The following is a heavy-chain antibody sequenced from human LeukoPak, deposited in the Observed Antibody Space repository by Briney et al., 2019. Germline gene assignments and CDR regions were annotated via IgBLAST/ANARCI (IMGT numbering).Heavy chain of an antibody. Sequence: NTSETLSLTCAVYGGSFSGYYWSWIRQPPGKGLEWIGEINHSGSTNYNPSLKSRVTISVDTSKNQFSLKLSSVTAADTAVYYCARGPITIIRERNQTSEYWGQGTLVTVSS. J-gene: IGHJ4*02. D-gene: IGHD3-3*01. CDR2: INHSGST. V-gene: IGHV4-34*01. CDR3: ARGPITIIRERNQTSEY. CDR1: GGSFSGYY.